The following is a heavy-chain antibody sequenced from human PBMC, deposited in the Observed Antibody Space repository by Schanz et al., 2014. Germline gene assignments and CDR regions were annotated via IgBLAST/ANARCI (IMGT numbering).Heavy chain of an antibody. J-gene: IGHJ4*02. CDR3: ARPIYDLWSGSFDY. V-gene: IGHV3-30*02. D-gene: IGHD3-3*01. Sequence: QVQLVESGGGVVQPGGSLRLSCAASGFSFSGYGMHWVRQAPGKGLEWVAYIRFDESAKYYGDSVEGRFTISRDNSKNTLYLQMNSLRAEDTAVYYCARPIYDLWSGSFDYWGQGTLVTVSS. CDR2: IRFDESAK. CDR1: GFSFSGYG.